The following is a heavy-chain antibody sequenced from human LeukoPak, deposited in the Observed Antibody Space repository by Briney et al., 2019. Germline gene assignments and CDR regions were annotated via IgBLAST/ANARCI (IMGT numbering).Heavy chain of an antibody. D-gene: IGHD2-2*01. CDR2: IRYDGSNK. CDR1: GFTFSSYG. Sequence: PGGSLRLSCAASGFTFSSYGMHWVRQAPGKGLEWVAFIRYDGSNKYYADSVKGRSTISRDNSKNTLYLQMNSLRAEDTAVYYCAKDFRDIVVVPAAAYYYYYYMDVWGKGTTVTISS. CDR3: AKDFRDIVVVPAAAYYYYYYMDV. J-gene: IGHJ6*03. V-gene: IGHV3-30*02.